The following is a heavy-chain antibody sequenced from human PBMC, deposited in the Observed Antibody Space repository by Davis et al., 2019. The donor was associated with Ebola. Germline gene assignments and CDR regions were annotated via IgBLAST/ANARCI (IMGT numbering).Heavy chain of an antibody. V-gene: IGHV4-39*07. Sequence: MPSETLSLTCTVSGGSISSSSYFWGWIRQPPGKGLEWIGSIYYSGITYYNPSLKSRVTTSVDTSKNQFSLKLSSVTAADTAVYYCARRGGLGPFDIWGQGTMVTVSS. CDR1: GGSISSSSYF. CDR2: IYYSGIT. CDR3: ARRGGLGPFDI. J-gene: IGHJ3*02. D-gene: IGHD3-16*01.